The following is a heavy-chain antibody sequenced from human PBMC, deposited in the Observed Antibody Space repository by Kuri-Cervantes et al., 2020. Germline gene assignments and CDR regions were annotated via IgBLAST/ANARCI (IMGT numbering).Heavy chain of an antibody. V-gene: IGHV1-24*01. Sequence: ASVKVSCKVSGYTLTELSMHWVRQAPGKGLEWMGGFDPEDGETIYAQKFQGRVTMTRNTSISTAYMELNSLRAEDTAVYYCAKDQSGYWGQGTLVTVSS. CDR1: GYTLTELS. J-gene: IGHJ4*02. CDR3: AKDQSGY. CDR2: FDPEDGET.